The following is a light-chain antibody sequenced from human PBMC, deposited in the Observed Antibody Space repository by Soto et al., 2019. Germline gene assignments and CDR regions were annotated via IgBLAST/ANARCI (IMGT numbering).Light chain of an antibody. CDR1: QA. J-gene: IGKJ4*01. CDR3: QKYNSAPLT. V-gene: IGKV1-27*01. Sequence: DIQVTQSPSSLSASLGDSVTITCRANQAWFQQQPGKVPKLLIYAASALQSGVPSRFSGSGSGTDVTLTIISRQPEDIASYYCQKYNSAPLTFGGGTKVEI. CDR2: AAS.